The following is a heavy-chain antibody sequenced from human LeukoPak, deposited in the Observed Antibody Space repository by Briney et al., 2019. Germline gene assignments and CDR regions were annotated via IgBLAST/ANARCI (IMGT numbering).Heavy chain of an antibody. J-gene: IGHJ4*02. CDR2: IYHSGST. CDR3: ARVDYYDSSGYNNNYYFDY. Sequence: SETLSLTCAVSGGSISSGGYSWSWIRQPPGKGLEWIGYIYHSGSTYYNPSLKSRVTISVDRSKNQFSLKLSSVTAADTAVYYCARVDYYDSSGYNNNYYFDYWGQGTLVTVSS. D-gene: IGHD3-22*01. CDR1: GGSISSGGYS. V-gene: IGHV4-30-2*01.